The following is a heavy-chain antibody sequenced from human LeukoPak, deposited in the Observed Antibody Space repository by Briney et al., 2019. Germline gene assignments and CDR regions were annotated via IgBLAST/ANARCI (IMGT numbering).Heavy chain of an antibody. CDR2: ISYDGSNK. CDR1: GFTFSSYV. Sequence: PGGSLRLSCAASGFTFSSYVMHWVRQAPGKGLEWVAVISYDGSNKYYADSVKGRFTISRDNSKNTLYLQMNSLRAEDTAVYYCARGRDGAPPPDYYYYYYMDVWGKGTTVTVSS. CDR3: ARGRDGAPPPDYYYYYYMDV. V-gene: IGHV3-30*04. D-gene: IGHD5-24*01. J-gene: IGHJ6*03.